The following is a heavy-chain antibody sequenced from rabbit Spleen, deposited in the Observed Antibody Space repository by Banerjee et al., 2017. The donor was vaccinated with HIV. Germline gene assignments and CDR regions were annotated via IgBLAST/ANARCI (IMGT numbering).Heavy chain of an antibody. CDR2: IAGSSSGFT. D-gene: IGHD8-1*01. CDR1: GFSFSSSDY. J-gene: IGHJ6*01. CDR3: ARDTGSSFSSYGMDL. V-gene: IGHV1S45*01. Sequence: QEQLEESGGDLVKPGASLALTCKASGFSFSSSDYICWVRQAPGKGLEWISCIAGSSSGFTYSATWAKGRFTCSKTSSTTVTLQMTSLTAADTATYFCARDTGSSFSSYGMDLWGPGTLVTVS.